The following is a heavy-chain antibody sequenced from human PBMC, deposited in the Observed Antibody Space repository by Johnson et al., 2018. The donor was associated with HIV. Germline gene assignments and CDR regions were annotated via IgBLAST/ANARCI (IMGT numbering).Heavy chain of an antibody. CDR1: GFTFSSYA. J-gene: IGHJ3*02. D-gene: IGHD4-17*01. CDR3: ARVIRLGAVRLRHAFDI. Sequence: EVQLVESGGGVVQPGRSLRLSCASSGFTFSSYAMHWVRQVPGKGLEWVANIKEDGSEKYYVDSVKGRFTISRDNAKNSLYLQINSLRAEDTAVYYCARVIRLGAVRLRHAFDIWGQGTMVTVSS. V-gene: IGHV3-7*05. CDR2: IKEDGSEK.